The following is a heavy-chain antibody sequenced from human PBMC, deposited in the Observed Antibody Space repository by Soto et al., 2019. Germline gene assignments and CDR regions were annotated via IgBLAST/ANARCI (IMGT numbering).Heavy chain of an antibody. V-gene: IGHV1-2*04. CDR2: INPNSGGT. CDR3: ARGSCSSTSCYIYYFDY. CDR1: GYTFTGYY. D-gene: IGHD2-2*01. J-gene: IGHJ4*02. Sequence: GASVKVSCKASGYTFTGYYMHWARQAPGQGLEWMGWINPNSGGTNYAQKFQGWVTMTRDTSISTAYMELSRLRSDDTAVYYCARGSCSSTSCYIYYFDYWGQGTLVTVSS.